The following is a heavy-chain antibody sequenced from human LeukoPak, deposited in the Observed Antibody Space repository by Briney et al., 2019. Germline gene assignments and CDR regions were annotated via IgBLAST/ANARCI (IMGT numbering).Heavy chain of an antibody. CDR3: ARDGEYGTGSYYRGSFDY. Sequence: ASVRVSCKASGYSFTAFYIHWVRQAPGQGLEWMGWIHPRSGDTRYAQKFQGRVTMARDTSISTVYMDLSSLGSDDTAVYYCARDGEYGTGSYYRGSFDYWGQGILVTVSS. V-gene: IGHV1-2*02. CDR1: GYSFTAFY. D-gene: IGHD3-10*01. J-gene: IGHJ4*02. CDR2: IHPRSGDT.